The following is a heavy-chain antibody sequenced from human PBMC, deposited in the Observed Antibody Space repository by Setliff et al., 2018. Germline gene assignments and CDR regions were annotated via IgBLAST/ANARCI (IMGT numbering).Heavy chain of an antibody. Sequence: SETLSLTCTVSGGSISSDYWSWFRQSPGKGLEWIGYIYYSGTTNYNPSLKSRVIISVDTSKTQFSLSLSSVTAADTAVYFCARGCSSGSCYPHDVFAIWGQGTMVTVSS. CDR1: GGSISSDY. J-gene: IGHJ3*02. V-gene: IGHV4-59*01. D-gene: IGHD2-15*01. CDR2: IYYSGTT. CDR3: ARGCSSGSCYPHDVFAI.